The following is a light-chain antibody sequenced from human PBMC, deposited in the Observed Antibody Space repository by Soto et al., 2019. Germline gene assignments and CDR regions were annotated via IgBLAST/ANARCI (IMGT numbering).Light chain of an antibody. CDR2: GAS. CDR3: QQRSHGLT. V-gene: IGKV3-11*01. Sequence: EIVLTQSPATLSLSPGERATLSCRASQSVSSNLAWYQQKPGQAPRLLIYGASTRATGIPARFSGSGSGTDFTLTISSLEPEDFAVYYCQQRSHGLTFGGGTKVDI. CDR1: QSVSSN. J-gene: IGKJ4*01.